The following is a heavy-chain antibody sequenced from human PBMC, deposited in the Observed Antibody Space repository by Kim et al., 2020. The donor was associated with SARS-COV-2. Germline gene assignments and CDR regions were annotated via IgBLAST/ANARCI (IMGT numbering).Heavy chain of an antibody. J-gene: IGHJ4*02. CDR3: AMTYYDFWSGPGMSPYFDY. D-gene: IGHD3-3*01. Sequence: SETLSLTCTVSGGSISSSSYYWGWIRQPPGKGLEWIGSIYYSGSTYYNPSLKSRVTISVDTSKNQFSLKLSSVTAADTAVYYCAMTYYDFWSGPGMSPYFDYWGQGTLVTVSS. CDR2: IYYSGST. CDR1: GGSISSSSYY. V-gene: IGHV4-39*01.